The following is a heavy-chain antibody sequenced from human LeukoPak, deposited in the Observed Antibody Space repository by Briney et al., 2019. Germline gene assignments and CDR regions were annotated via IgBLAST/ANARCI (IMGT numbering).Heavy chain of an antibody. CDR3: AKKGGNSLGYYYYMDV. CDR2: IRYDGSNK. CDR1: GFTFSSYG. J-gene: IGHJ6*03. D-gene: IGHD4-23*01. Sequence: GGSLRLTCAASGFTFSSYGMHWVRQAPGKGLEWVAFIRYDGSNKYYADSVKGRFTISRDNSKNTLYLQMNSLRAEDTAVYYCAKKGGNSLGYYYYMDVWGKGTTVTVSS. V-gene: IGHV3-30*02.